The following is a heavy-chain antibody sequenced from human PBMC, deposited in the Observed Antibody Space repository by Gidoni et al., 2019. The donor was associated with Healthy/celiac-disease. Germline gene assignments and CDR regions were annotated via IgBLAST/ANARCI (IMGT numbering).Heavy chain of an antibody. CDR2: IIPIVGTA. Sequence: QVQLVQSGAEVKKPGSPVKVSCKASGGTFSSYAISWVRQAPGQGLEWMGGIIPIVGTANYAQKFQGRVTITADESTSTAYMELSSLRSEDTAVYYCARGEWFGDNPTGPYYYYGMDVWGQGTTVTVSS. CDR1: GGTFSSYA. CDR3: ARGEWFGDNPTGPYYYYGMDV. D-gene: IGHD3-10*01. J-gene: IGHJ6*02. V-gene: IGHV1-69*01.